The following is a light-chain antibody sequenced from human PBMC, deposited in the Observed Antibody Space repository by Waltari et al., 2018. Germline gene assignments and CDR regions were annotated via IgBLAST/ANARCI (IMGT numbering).Light chain of an antibody. Sequence: QSVLTQPPSASGTPGQRVTISCSGSSSNIGGNTVNWYQQPPGTAPKLLIHSNNQRPSGVPDRFSGSKSGTSASLAISGLQSEDEAEYYCAAWDDSLNGWVFGGGTKLTVL. J-gene: IGLJ3*02. CDR2: SNN. CDR3: AAWDDSLNGWV. V-gene: IGLV1-44*01. CDR1: SSNIGGNT.